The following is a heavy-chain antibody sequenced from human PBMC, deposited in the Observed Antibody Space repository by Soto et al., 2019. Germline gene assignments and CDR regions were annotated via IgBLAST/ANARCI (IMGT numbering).Heavy chain of an antibody. CDR3: ARLEYSSGWYYFDY. V-gene: IGHV5-51*01. D-gene: IGHD6-19*01. J-gene: IGHJ4*02. Sequence: PWESLKISCKGSGYSFTSYCIGWVRQMPGKGLEWMGIIYPSDSDTRYGPSFQGQVTISADKSLSTAYLQWSSLKASDTAMYYCARLEYSSGWYYFDYWXQGTLVTVSS. CDR2: IYPSDSDT. CDR1: GYSFTSYC.